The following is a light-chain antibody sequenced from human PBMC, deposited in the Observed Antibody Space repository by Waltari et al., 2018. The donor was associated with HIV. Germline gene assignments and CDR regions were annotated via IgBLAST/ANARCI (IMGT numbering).Light chain of an antibody. V-gene: IGLV1-40*01. CDR3: QSYDNSLSGLV. Sequence: QSVLTQPPSVSGAPGQRVPISCTWSSSNIGAGYDVHWYQQLPGTAPKLLIYRNNNRPSGVPDRFSGSKSGTSASLAITGLQPEDEADYYCQSYDNSLSGLVFGGGTKLTVL. J-gene: IGLJ3*02. CDR2: RNN. CDR1: SSNIGAGYD.